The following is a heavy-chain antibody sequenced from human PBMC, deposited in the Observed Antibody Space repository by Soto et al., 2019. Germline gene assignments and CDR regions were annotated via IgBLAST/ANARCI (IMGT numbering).Heavy chain of an antibody. Sequence: QVQLVQSGAEVKKPGASVKVSCKASGYNFISYGITWVRQAPGQGLEWMGWISAYNGNTNYAQKFQGRVTITADESTSTAYMELSSLRSEDTAVYYCARDHKCSGGSCYSGVGWFDPWGQGTLVTVSS. CDR3: ARDHKCSGGSCYSGVGWFDP. J-gene: IGHJ5*02. CDR2: ISAYNGNT. D-gene: IGHD2-15*01. V-gene: IGHV1-18*01. CDR1: GYNFISYG.